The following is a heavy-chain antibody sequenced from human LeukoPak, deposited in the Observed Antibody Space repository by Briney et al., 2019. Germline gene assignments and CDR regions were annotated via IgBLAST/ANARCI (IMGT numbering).Heavy chain of an antibody. V-gene: IGHV3-66*01. D-gene: IGHD2-2*01. J-gene: IGHJ4*02. CDR1: GFTVSSNY. CDR3: VKDALDDIVVAPPFFDY. CDR2: IYSGGST. Sequence: GGSLRLSCAASGFTVSSNYMSWVRQAPGKGLEWVSVIYSGGSTYYADSVKGRFTISRDQSKNTLYLQMSSLRAEDTAVYYCVKDALDDIVVAPPFFDYWGQGTLVTVSS.